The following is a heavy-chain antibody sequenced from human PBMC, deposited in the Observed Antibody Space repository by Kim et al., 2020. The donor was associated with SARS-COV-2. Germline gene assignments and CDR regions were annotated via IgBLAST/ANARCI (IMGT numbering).Heavy chain of an antibody. CDR2: ISYDGSNK. CDR1: GFTFSSYG. J-gene: IGHJ2*01. Sequence: GGSLRLSCAASGFTFSSYGMHWVRQAPGKGLEWVAVISYDGSNKYYADSVKGRFTISRDNSKNTLYLQMNSLRAEDTAVYYCAKGPFLWLLGEHWYFDLWGRGTLVTVSS. D-gene: IGHD5-12*01. CDR3: AKGPFLWLLGEHWYFDL. V-gene: IGHV3-30*18.